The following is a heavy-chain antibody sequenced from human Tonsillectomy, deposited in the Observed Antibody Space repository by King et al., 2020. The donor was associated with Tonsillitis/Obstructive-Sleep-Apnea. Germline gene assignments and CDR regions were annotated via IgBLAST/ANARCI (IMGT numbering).Heavy chain of an antibody. J-gene: IGHJ3*01. V-gene: IGHV3-13*01. Sequence: VQLVESGGGLVQPGGSLRLSCAASGFTFSSYDMHWVRQATGKGLEWVSAIGTAGDTYYPGSVKGRFTISRENAKNSLYLQINSLRAGDTAVYYCASSLRYDGFEVWGQGTMVTVSS. CDR1: GFTFSSYD. D-gene: IGHD5/OR15-5a*01. CDR2: IGTAGDT. CDR3: ASSLRYDGFEV.